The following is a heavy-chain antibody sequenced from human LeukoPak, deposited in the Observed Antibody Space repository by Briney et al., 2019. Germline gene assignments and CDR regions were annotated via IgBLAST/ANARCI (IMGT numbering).Heavy chain of an antibody. V-gene: IGHV3-7*01. D-gene: IGHD5-12*01. Sequence: GGSLRLSCAASGFTFSSYSMSWVRQAPGKGLEWVANIKQDGSEKYYVDSVKGRFTISRDNAKNSLYLQMNSLRAEDTAVYYCARDGYSGYDEYDYWGQGTLVTVSS. CDR2: IKQDGSEK. J-gene: IGHJ4*02. CDR1: GFTFSSYS. CDR3: ARDGYSGYDEYDY.